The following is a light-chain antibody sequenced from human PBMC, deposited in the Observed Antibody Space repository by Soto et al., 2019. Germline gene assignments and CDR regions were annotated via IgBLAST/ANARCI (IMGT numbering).Light chain of an antibody. CDR1: QSVSSSY. CDR3: QHYDSSPT. CDR2: GAS. Sequence: EIVLTQSPGTLSLSPGERATLSCRDSQSVSSSYLGWYQQKPGQAPRLLIYGASNRVTGITDRFSGSGSGTDFTLTISRLEPEDFAVYYCQHYDSSPTFGQGTKLEIK. V-gene: IGKV3-20*01. J-gene: IGKJ2*01.